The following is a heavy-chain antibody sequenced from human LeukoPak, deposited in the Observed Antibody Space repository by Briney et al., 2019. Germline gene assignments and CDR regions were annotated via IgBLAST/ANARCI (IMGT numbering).Heavy chain of an antibody. J-gene: IGHJ6*03. CDR3: TSLSSVQLERHRLERKKYYYYMDV. Sequence: GGSLRLSCAASGFTFSGSAMHWVRQASGKGLEWVGRIRSKANSYATAYAASVKGRFTISRDDSKNTAYLQMNILKTEDTAVYYCTSLSSVQLERHRLERKKYYYYMDVWGKGTTVTVSS. CDR1: GFTFSGSA. CDR2: IRSKANSYAT. D-gene: IGHD1-1*01. V-gene: IGHV3-73*01.